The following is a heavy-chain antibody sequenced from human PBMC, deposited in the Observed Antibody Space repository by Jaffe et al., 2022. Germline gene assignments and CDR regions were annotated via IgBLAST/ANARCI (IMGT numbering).Heavy chain of an antibody. J-gene: IGHJ4*02. V-gene: IGHV3-30*02. CDR3: AKPKYSSSWDHFDY. CDR2: IRYDGSNK. CDR1: GFTFSSYG. Sequence: QVQLVESGGGVVQPGGSLRLSCAASGFTFSSYGMHWVRQAPGKGLEWVAFIRYDGSNKYYADSVKGRFTISRDNSKNTLYLQMNSLRAEDTAVYYCAKPKYSSSWDHFDYWGQGTLVTVSS. D-gene: IGHD6-13*01.